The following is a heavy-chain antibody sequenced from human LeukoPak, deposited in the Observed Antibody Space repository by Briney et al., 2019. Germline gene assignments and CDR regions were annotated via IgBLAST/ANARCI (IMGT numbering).Heavy chain of an antibody. D-gene: IGHD3-10*01. Sequence: ASVKVSCKAPEYTFTDYFIHWVRQAPGQGLEWMGWINPNSGGTNYAQKFQGRVTMTRDTSISTAYMELTRLISDDTAVYYCARGGVPLIWYYFDFWGQGTLVTVSS. V-gene: IGHV1-2*02. J-gene: IGHJ4*02. CDR3: ARGGVPLIWYYFDF. CDR1: EYTFTDYF. CDR2: INPNSGGT.